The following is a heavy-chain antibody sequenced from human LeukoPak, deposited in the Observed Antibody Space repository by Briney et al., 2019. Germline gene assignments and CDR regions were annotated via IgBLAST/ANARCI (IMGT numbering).Heavy chain of an antibody. CDR1: GFTFSNAW. Sequence: PGGSLRLSCAGSGFTFSNAWMSWVRRAPGKGLELVARILSKPDGETIDYAAPVKGRFTISRGDPKNTVYLQMSSLKTEDTAVYYCATGRTFDIWGQGTVVTVSS. V-gene: IGHV3-15*01. CDR3: ATGRTFDI. J-gene: IGHJ3*02. CDR2: ILSKPDGETI.